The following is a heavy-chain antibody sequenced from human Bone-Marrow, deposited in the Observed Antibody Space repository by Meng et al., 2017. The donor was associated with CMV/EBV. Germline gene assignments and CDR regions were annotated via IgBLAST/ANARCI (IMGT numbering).Heavy chain of an antibody. CDR1: GYAFPSYC. CDR2: ISAYNGNT. D-gene: IGHD2-2*01. Sequence: VPLVQSGAVVKRPGASVKVSCKLSGYAFPSYCISWVRQAPGQGLEWMGWISAYNGNTNYAQKLQGRVTMTTDPSTSTAYMELRSLRSDDTAVYYCARYRGPYQLLIHFDYWGQGTLVTVSS. V-gene: IGHV1-18*01. CDR3: ARYRGPYQLLIHFDY. J-gene: IGHJ4*02.